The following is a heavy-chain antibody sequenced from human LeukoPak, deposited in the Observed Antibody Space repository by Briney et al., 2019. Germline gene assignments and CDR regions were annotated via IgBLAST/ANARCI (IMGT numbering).Heavy chain of an antibody. CDR2: IKQDGSER. D-gene: IGHD6-6*01. J-gene: IGHJ6*02. Sequence: GGSLRLSCAASGFTFSSYWMSWVRQAPGKGLEWVANIKQDGSERYYVDSVKGRFTISRDNAKSSLYLQMNGLRAEDTAEYYCARKAAPAMDVWGQGTTVTVS. V-gene: IGHV3-7*01. CDR3: ARKAAPAMDV. CDR1: GFTFSSYW.